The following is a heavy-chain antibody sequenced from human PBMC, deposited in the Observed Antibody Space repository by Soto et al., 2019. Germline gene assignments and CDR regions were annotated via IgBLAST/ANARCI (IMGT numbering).Heavy chain of an antibody. CDR3: ATLPPRIVVVMTDLPT. Sequence: SETLSLTCFVSGASISSTYWWSWVRQTPGKRLEWVGQIYHTGTTSYNPSLKNRVTISLDKSNNQFSLRLTSMTAADTAVYYCATLPPRIVVVMTDLPTWGQGTLVTVSS. CDR1: GASISSTYW. J-gene: IGHJ5*02. CDR2: IYHTGTT. D-gene: IGHD2-15*01. V-gene: IGHV4-4*02.